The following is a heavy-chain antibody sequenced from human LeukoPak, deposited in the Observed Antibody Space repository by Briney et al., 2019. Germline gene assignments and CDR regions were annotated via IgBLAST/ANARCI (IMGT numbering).Heavy chain of an antibody. CDR1: GFTFTKYW. Sequence: GGSLRLSCAASGFTFTKYWMTWVRQAPGKGLEWVGNIKQDGSDKNYMDSVKGRFTISRDNAKNSLYLQMNSLRPEDTALYYCAKGSGGPFDYWGQGTLVTVSS. CDR2: IKQDGSDK. V-gene: IGHV3-7*03. J-gene: IGHJ4*02. D-gene: IGHD2-15*01. CDR3: AKGSGGPFDY.